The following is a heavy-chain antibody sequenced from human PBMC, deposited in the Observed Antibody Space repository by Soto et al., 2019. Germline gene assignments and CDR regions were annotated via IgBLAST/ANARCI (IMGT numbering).Heavy chain of an antibody. Sequence: SETLSLTCAVYGGSFSGYYWSWIRQPPGKGLEWIGEINHSGSTNYNPSLKSRVTISVDTSKNQFPLKLSSVTAADTTVYYCARELTFGGVIVRRAFDYWGQGTLVTVSS. CDR1: GGSFSGYY. D-gene: IGHD3-16*02. CDR2: INHSGST. J-gene: IGHJ4*02. CDR3: ARELTFGGVIVRRAFDY. V-gene: IGHV4-34*01.